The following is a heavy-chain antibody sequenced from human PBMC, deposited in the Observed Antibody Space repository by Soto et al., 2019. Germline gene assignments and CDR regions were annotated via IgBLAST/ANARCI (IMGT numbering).Heavy chain of an antibody. J-gene: IGHJ5*02. D-gene: IGHD6-13*01. Sequence: GGSLRLSCETSGFSFSDYWMSWVRRAPGKGLEWVANVKPDGTGKFYVDSVRGRFSIFRDNAKKSLFLQMNSLTAEDTGIYYCASDAQGSTWYAHWGQGAHVTVSS. V-gene: IGHV3-7*05. CDR1: GFSFSDYW. CDR2: VKPDGTGK. CDR3: ASDAQGSTWYAH.